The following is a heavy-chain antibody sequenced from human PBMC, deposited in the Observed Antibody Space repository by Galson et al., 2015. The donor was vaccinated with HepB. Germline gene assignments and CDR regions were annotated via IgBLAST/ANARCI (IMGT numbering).Heavy chain of an antibody. CDR2: IGSKAHNYAT. V-gene: IGHV3-73*01. D-gene: IGHD6-13*01. J-gene: IGHJ4*02. CDR3: TRLGDLSGYSSK. CDR1: GFTFSGPA. Sequence: SLRLSCAASGFTFSGPAMHWVRQASGKGLEWVGRIGSKAHNYATASVASVKGRFTISRDDSKSTAYLQMNSLKTEDTAVYYCTRLGDLSGYSSKWGQGTLVTVSS.